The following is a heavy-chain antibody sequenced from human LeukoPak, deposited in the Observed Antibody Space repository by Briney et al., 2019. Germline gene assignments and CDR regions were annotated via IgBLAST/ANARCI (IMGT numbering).Heavy chain of an antibody. J-gene: IGHJ4*02. V-gene: IGHV3-33*01. D-gene: IGHD3-10*01. CDR2: IWYDGSNN. Sequence: GGSLRLSCAASGFTFSNYGMHWVRQAPGKGLERVALIWYDGSNNCYADSVKGRFTISRDNSKNTLYLQMNSLRAEDTAMYYCARGRNMVRGVHYHFDYWGQGTLVTVSS. CDR1: GFTFSNYG. CDR3: ARGRNMVRGVHYHFDY.